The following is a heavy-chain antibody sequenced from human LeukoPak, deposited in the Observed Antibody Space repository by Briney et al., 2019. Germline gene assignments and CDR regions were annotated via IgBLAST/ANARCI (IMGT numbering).Heavy chain of an antibody. D-gene: IGHD3-22*01. J-gene: IGHJ4*02. V-gene: IGHV1-18*01. CDR2: ISADNGNT. CDR3: ARLPFDRSGYIDY. CDR1: GYTFTRYA. Sequence: ASVEVSCKASGYTFTRYAISWVRQAPGQGLEWMVWISADNGNTNYAQNLQGRVTMTTDTFTRTAYMELRSLTSDDTAVYFCARLPFDRSGYIDYWGQGTLVTVSS.